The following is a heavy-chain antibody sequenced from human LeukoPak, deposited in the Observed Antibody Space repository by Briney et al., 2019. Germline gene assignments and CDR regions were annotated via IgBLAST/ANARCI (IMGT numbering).Heavy chain of an antibody. CDR1: GFTFDDYA. CDR2: ISWNNGSI. D-gene: IGHD2-15*01. CDR3: AKDLTPGGSAFDI. Sequence: GGSLRLFCAASGFTFDDYAMHWVRQAPGKGLEWVSGISWNNGSIGYADSVKGRFTISRDNSKNTMYLQMNSLRAEDTAVYYCAKDLTPGGSAFDIWGQGTMVTVSS. J-gene: IGHJ3*02. V-gene: IGHV3-9*01.